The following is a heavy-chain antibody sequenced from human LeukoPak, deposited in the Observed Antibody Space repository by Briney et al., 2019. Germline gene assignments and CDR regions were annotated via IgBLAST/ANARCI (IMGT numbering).Heavy chain of an antibody. Sequence: ASVKVSCKASGYTFTGYYIHWVRQAPGQGLEWMGWINANSGNTNYAQKFQGRVTMTRDTSISTAYMELSRLRSDDTAVYYCARDSGERGSGSYLIAYWGQGTLVTVSS. V-gene: IGHV1-2*02. CDR3: ARDSGERGSGSYLIAY. J-gene: IGHJ4*02. D-gene: IGHD3-10*01. CDR1: GYTFTGYY. CDR2: INANSGNT.